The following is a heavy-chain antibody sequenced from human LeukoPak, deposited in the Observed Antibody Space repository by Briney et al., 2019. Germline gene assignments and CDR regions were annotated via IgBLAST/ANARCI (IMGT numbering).Heavy chain of an antibody. CDR3: ARRGKWLVRDAFDI. Sequence: PSETLSLTCIVSGGSISSSSYYWCWIRQPPGKGLEWIGSIYYSGSTYYNPSLKSRVTISVDTSKNQFSLRLSSVTAADTAVYYCARRGKWLVRDAFDIWGQGTMVTVSS. CDR1: GGSISSSSYY. D-gene: IGHD6-19*01. V-gene: IGHV4-39*01. J-gene: IGHJ3*02. CDR2: IYYSGST.